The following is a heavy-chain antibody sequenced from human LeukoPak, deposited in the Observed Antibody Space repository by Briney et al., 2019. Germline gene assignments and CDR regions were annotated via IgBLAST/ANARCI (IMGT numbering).Heavy chain of an antibody. Sequence: PSETLSLTCAVYGGSFSGYYWSWIRQPPGKGLEWIGEINHSGSTNYNPSLKSRVTISVDRSKNQFSLKLSSVTAADTAVYYCARAAAPHLFDYWGQGTLVTVSS. D-gene: IGHD6-13*01. V-gene: IGHV4-34*01. CDR2: INHSGST. CDR3: ARAAAPHLFDY. J-gene: IGHJ4*02. CDR1: GGSFSGYY.